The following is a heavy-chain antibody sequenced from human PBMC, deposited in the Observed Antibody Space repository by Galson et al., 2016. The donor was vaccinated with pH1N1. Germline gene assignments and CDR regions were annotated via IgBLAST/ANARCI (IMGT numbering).Heavy chain of an antibody. J-gene: IGHJ5*02. CDR1: GYPFTGYF. CDR2: INPSSGGT. CDR3: SREDCSSSTCSNWFDP. D-gene: IGHD2-2*01. Sequence: SVKVSCKASGYPFTGYFLHWVRRAPGQGLEWMGRINPSSGGTKYAQKFQGRFTMTRDTSISTAFMELSSLTSDDTAVYYCSREDCSSSTCSNWFDPWGQGTLVIVSS. V-gene: IGHV1-2*06.